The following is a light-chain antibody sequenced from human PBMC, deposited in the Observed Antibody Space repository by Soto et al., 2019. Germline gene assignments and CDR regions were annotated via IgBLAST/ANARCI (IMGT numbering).Light chain of an antibody. J-gene: IGLJ2*01. V-gene: IGLV1-40*01. CDR2: GNT. CDR3: QSYDSSLSAVV. CDR1: SSNIGAGYD. Sequence: QSVLTQPPSVSGAPGQRVTISCTGSSSNIGAGYDVHWYQQLPGTAPKLLIYGNTNRPSGAPDRFSGSKSGTSASLAIAGLQAEDEADYYCQSYDSSLSAVVFDGGTKLTVL.